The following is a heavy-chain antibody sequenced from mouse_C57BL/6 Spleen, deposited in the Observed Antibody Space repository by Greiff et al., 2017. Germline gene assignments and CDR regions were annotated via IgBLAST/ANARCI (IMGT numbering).Heavy chain of an antibody. J-gene: IGHJ4*01. V-gene: IGHV1-18*01. Sequence: VQLKQSGPELVKPGASVKIPCKASGYTFTDYNMDWVKQSHGKSLEWIGDINPNNGGTIYNQKFKGKATLTVDKSSSQAYMELRSLTSEDTAVYYCARSDGYYDAMDYWGQGTSVTVSS. D-gene: IGHD2-3*01. CDR3: ARSDGYYDAMDY. CDR2: INPNNGGT. CDR1: GYTFTDYN.